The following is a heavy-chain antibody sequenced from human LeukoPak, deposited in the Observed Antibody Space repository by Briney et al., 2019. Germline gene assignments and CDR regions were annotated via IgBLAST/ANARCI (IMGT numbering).Heavy chain of an antibody. Sequence: GGSLRLSSAASGFTLSSYAMSWVRQAAGKGLVWVSDISGSSPNTYYADSVKGRFTISRDNSKNTVDLQMNSLRAEDTAIYCCAKWRRYCSGGSCYEGDYGLDVWGQGTTVTVSS. J-gene: IGHJ6*02. V-gene: IGHV3-23*01. D-gene: IGHD2-15*01. CDR1: GFTLSSYA. CDR3: AKWRRYCSGGSCYEGDYGLDV. CDR2: ISGSSPNT.